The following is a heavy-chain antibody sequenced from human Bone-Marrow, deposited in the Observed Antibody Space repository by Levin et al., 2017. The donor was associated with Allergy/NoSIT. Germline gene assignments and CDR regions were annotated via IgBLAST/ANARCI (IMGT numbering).Heavy chain of an antibody. CDR2: MYYSGST. D-gene: IGHD5-18*01. Sequence: SQTLSLTCTVSGGSMSSYYWSWIRQPPGKGLEWIGYMYYSGSTNYNPSLKSRVTISVDTSKNQFSLKLSSVTAADTAMYECARGGIWGYSYGPFDYWGQGTLVTVSS. CDR1: GGSMSSYY. V-gene: IGHV4-59*01. CDR3: ARGGIWGYSYGPFDY. J-gene: IGHJ4*02.